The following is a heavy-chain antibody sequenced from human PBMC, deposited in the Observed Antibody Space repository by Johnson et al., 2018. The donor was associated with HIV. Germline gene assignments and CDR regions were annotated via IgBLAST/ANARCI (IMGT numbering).Heavy chain of an antibody. CDR2: INWNGGST. CDR1: GFTFDDYG. J-gene: IGHJ3*02. CDR3: ARADRDSGTYHDAFDI. V-gene: IGHV3-20*04. D-gene: IGHD1-26*01. Sequence: EVQLVESGGGVVQPGRSMRLSCAASGFTFDDYGMSWVRQAPGKGLEWVSGINWNGGSTGYADSVKGRFTISRDSAKNSLYLQMNSLTVEDTALYYCARADRDSGTYHDAFDIWGQGTMVTVSS.